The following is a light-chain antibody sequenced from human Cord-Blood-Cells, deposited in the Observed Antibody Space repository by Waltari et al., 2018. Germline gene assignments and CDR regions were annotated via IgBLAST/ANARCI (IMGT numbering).Light chain of an antibody. CDR1: SSDVGGYNY. V-gene: IGLV2-14*01. J-gene: IGLJ1*01. CDR2: DVS. CDR3: SSYTSSRTRV. Sequence: SALTQPASVSGSPGQSITLSCTGTSSDVGGYNYVSWYQQHPGKAPKLMIYDVSNRPSGVSNRFSGSKSGNTASLTISGLQAEDEADYYCSSYTSSRTRVFGTGTKVTVL.